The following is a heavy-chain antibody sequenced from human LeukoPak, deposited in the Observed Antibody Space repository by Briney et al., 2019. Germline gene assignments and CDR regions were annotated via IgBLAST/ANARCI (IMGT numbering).Heavy chain of an antibody. CDR2: ISSSSSYI. J-gene: IGHJ4*02. CDR1: GFTFSSYS. V-gene: IGHV3-21*01. CDR3: ARDTYYYDSSGYYYSLPFDY. D-gene: IGHD3-22*01. Sequence: GGSLRLSCAASGFTFSSYSMNWVRQAPGKGLEWVSSISSSSSYIYYADSVKGRFTISRDNAKSSLYLQMNSLRAEDTAVYYCARDTYYYDSSGYYYSLPFDYWGQGTLVTVSS.